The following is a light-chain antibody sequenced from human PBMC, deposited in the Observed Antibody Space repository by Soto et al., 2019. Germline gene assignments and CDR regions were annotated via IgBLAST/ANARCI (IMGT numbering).Light chain of an antibody. CDR2: KAS. J-gene: IGKJ1*01. Sequence: DIQITQSPSTLSSSVLDRVTITFRASQSISSWLAWYQQKPGKAPNLLIYKASNLESGVPSRFSGSGSGTEFTLTISSLQPDDFATYYCQQYSTYWTFGQGTKVDI. V-gene: IGKV1-5*03. CDR3: QQYSTYWT. CDR1: QSISSW.